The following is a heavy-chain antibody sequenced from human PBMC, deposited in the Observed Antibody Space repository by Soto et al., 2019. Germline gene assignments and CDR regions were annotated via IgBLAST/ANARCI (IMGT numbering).Heavy chain of an antibody. Sequence: QVQLVQSGAEVKKPGASVKVSCKASGYTFTSYGISWVRQAPGQGLEWMGWISAYNGNTNYAQKLQGRVHMNPNNSPSTGYMGLKSLGFGGKGVDLRSQPPPPLVREGKIGHRGQGNPVH. D-gene: IGHD3-10*01. CDR3: SQPPPPLVREGKIGH. CDR2: ISAYNGNT. J-gene: IGHJ4*01. V-gene: IGHV1-18*04. CDR1: GYTFTSYG.